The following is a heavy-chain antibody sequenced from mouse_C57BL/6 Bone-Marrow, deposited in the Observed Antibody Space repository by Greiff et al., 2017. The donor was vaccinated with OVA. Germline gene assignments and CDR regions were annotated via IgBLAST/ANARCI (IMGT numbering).Heavy chain of an antibody. V-gene: IGHV1-82*01. Sequence: QVQLKESGPELVKPGASVKISCKASGYAFSSSWMNWVKQRPGKGLEWIGRIYPGDGDTNYNGKFKGKATLTADKSSSTAYMQLSSLTSEDSAVYFCARRPYAMDYWGQGTSVTVSS. CDR3: ARRPYAMDY. CDR1: GYAFSSSW. CDR2: IYPGDGDT. J-gene: IGHJ4*01.